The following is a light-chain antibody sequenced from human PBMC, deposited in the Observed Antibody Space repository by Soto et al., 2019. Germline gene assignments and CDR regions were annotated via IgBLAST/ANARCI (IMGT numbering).Light chain of an antibody. CDR2: DAS. J-gene: IGKJ1*01. CDR1: QGVGRG. CDR3: QQYNSYSSWT. Sequence: DIQLTQSPSTLLALVENRVTTTCRASQGVGRGLANLAWYQQKQGKAPNLLIFDASKLKSGVPSRFSGSGSGTEFTLTISSLQPDDFATYYCQQYNSYSSWTFGQGTKVEIK. V-gene: IGKV1-5*01.